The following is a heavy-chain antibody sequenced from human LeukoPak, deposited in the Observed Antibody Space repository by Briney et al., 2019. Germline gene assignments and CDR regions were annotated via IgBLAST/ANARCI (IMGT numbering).Heavy chain of an antibody. CDR3: AKGLWFDP. V-gene: IGHV3-30*18. Sequence: GGPLRLSCAASGFTFSSYGMHWVRQAPGKGLEWVAVISYDGSNKYYADSVKGRFTISRDNSKNTLYLQMNSLRAEDTAVYYCAKGLWFDPWGQGTLVTASS. J-gene: IGHJ5*02. CDR1: GFTFSSYG. CDR2: ISYDGSNK.